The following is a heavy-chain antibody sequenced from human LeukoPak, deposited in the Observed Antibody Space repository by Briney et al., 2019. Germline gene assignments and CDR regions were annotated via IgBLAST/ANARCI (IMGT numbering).Heavy chain of an antibody. V-gene: IGHV1-18*01. J-gene: IGHJ4*02. CDR2: ISAYNGNT. CDR1: GYTFTSYA. D-gene: IGHD3-22*01. CDR3: ARQFYYDTSGSYYFDH. Sequence: ASVKVSCKASGYTFTSYAMNWVRQAPGQGLEWMGWISAYNGNTNYAKNFQGRVTVTTDTSTTTAYMELRSLRFDDTAVYYCARQFYYDTSGSYYFDHWGQGTLVTVSS.